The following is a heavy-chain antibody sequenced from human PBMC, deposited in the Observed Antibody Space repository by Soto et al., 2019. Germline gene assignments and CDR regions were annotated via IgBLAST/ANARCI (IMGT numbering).Heavy chain of an antibody. CDR3: ATKVRVKNYYYYGMDT. V-gene: IGHV3-30*03. CDR1: GFAFNTSG. CDR2: ISYDGNTQ. Sequence: QVQLVESGGGVVQPGRSLRLSCEVSGFAFNTSGMYWVRQSPGRGLEGGAVISYDGNTQYYAESLKGRFTISRDNSKNTLFLNMNRLRSEDTAVYYCATKVRVKNYYYYGMDTWGQGTLVTVSS. J-gene: IGHJ6*02. D-gene: IGHD2-21*01.